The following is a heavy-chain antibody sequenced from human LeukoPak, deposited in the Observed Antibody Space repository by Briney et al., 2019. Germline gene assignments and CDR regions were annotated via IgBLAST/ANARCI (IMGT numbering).Heavy chain of an antibody. CDR2: IYYSGST. Sequence: SETLSLTCTVSGGPISSYYWSWIRQPPGKGLEWIGYIYYSGSTNYNPSLKSRVTISVDTSKNQFSLKLSSVTAADTAVYYCARDTGTGGVYDPWGQGTLVTVSS. CDR1: GGPISSYY. D-gene: IGHD3/OR15-3a*01. V-gene: IGHV4-59*01. CDR3: ARDTGTGGVYDP. J-gene: IGHJ5*02.